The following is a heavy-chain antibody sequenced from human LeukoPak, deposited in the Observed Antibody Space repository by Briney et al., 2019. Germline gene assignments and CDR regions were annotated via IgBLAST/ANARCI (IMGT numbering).Heavy chain of an antibody. Sequence: SETLSHTCAVYGGSFTTSWWSWIRQAPGKGREWIGEINQRGSTNYNPSLKSRVTISLDTPNSQFSLSLSFLTAADTAMYYCQGVPLGYSGGWTSDYSYMDVWGKGTPVTVS. CDR2: INQRGST. V-gene: IGHV4-34*01. J-gene: IGHJ6*03. D-gene: IGHD6-19*01. CDR1: GGSFTTSW. CDR3: QGVPLGYSGGWTSDYSYMDV.